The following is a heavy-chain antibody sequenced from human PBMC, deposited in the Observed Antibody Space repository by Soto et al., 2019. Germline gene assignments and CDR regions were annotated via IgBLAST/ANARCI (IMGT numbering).Heavy chain of an antibody. J-gene: IGHJ5*02. CDR3: ARDFAYYDSSGYYEGMSWFDP. V-gene: IGHV3-21*01. CDR2: ISGTSNYI. D-gene: IGHD3-22*01. CDR1: GFNLSTYS. Sequence: PGGSLRLSCVASGFNLSTYSMNWVRQAPGKGLEWVSCISGTSNYIFDADSVRGRFTISRDNAKNSVYLQMNSLRAEDTAVYYCARDFAYYDSSGYYEGMSWFDPWGQGTLVTVSS.